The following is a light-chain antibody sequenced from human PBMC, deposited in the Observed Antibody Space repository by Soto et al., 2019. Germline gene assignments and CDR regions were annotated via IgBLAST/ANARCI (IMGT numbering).Light chain of an antibody. Sequence: IQMTQSPSTLSASVGDRVIITCRASQTISSWLAWYQQKPGQAPKLLIYAASTLQSGVPSRFSGSGSGTDFTLTISCLQSEDFATYYCQQFHSYPRTFGQGTKVDIK. J-gene: IGKJ1*01. V-gene: IGKV1-5*01. CDR2: AAS. CDR1: QTISSW. CDR3: QQFHSYPRT.